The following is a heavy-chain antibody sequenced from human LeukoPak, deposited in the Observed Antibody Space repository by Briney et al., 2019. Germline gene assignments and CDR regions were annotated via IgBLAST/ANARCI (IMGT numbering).Heavy chain of an antibody. D-gene: IGHD2-15*01. CDR2: IKPSGTET. CDR1: GFTFSTYW. CDR3: ARSGVVVAALERGVANWFDP. J-gene: IGHJ5*02. V-gene: IGHV3-7*01. Sequence: GGSLRLSCAASGFTFSTYWMTWVRQAPGKGLEWVANIKPSGTETYYGDPVKGRFTISRDNAKNSLYLQMDSLRAEDTATYYCARSGVVVAALERGVANWFDPWGQGTLVTVSS.